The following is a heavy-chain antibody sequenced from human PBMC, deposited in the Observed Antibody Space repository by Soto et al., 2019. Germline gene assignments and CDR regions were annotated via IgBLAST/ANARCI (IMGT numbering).Heavy chain of an antibody. Sequence: GASVKVSCKASGGTFSSYAISWVRQAPGQGLEWMGGIIPIFGTANYAQKFQGRATITADESTSTAYMELSSLRSEDTAVYYCARDFGVGATTNYYYGMDVWGQGTTVTVSS. CDR3: ARDFGVGATTNYYYGMDV. D-gene: IGHD1-26*01. J-gene: IGHJ6*02. CDR1: GGTFSSYA. V-gene: IGHV1-69*13. CDR2: IIPIFGTA.